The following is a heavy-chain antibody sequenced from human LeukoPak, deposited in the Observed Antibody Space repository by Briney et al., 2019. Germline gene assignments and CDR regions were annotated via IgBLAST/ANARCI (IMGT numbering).Heavy chain of an antibody. CDR2: LDLEHGET. CDR3: ARDTDAFDI. V-gene: IGHV1-24*01. J-gene: IGHJ3*02. CDR1: GDTLIELT. Sequence: ASVKVSCKVSGDTLIELTMHWVRQAPGKGLEWMGGLDLEHGETIYAQKFQGRVTMTRDTSISTAYMELSRLRSDDTAVYYCARDTDAFDIWGQGTMVTVSS.